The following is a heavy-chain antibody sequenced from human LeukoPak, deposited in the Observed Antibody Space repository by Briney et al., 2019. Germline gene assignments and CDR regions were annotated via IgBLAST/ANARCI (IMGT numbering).Heavy chain of an antibody. CDR1: GYSITSGYY. V-gene: IGHV4-38-2*02. CDR3: ARSVEGYCRGGSCYYYSYYMDV. Sequence: PSETLSLTCSVSGYSITSGYYWGWIRQPPGKGLEWIGSIHHTGRTYYNPSLKSRVTISVDTSKNQFSLKLSSVTAADTAVYYCARSVEGYCRGGSCYYYSYYMDVWGKGTTVTVSS. D-gene: IGHD2-15*01. J-gene: IGHJ6*03. CDR2: IHHTGRT.